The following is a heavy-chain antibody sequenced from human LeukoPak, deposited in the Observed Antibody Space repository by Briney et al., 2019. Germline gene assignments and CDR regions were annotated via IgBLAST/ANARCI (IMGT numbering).Heavy chain of an antibody. V-gene: IGHV3-23*01. Sequence: GGSLRLSCAASGITFSSNGMSWVRQAPGKGLEWVSAISGSGGSTYYADSVKGRFTISRDNSKNTLYLQMDSLRAEDTAVYYCAKDLGYSYGTDDAFDIWGQGTMVTVSS. CDR3: AKDLGYSYGTDDAFDI. CDR2: ISGSGGST. CDR1: GITFSSNG. D-gene: IGHD5-18*01. J-gene: IGHJ3*02.